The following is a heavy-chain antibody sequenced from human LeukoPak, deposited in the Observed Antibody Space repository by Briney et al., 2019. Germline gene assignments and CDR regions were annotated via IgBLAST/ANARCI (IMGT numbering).Heavy chain of an antibody. CDR1: GFTVSSNY. Sequence: PGGSLRLSCAASGFTVSSNYMSWVHQAPGKGLEWVSVIYSGGSTSYADSVKGRFTISRDTPKNTLYLQMNSLRVEDTAVYYCASWPVGWYGEDSWGQGTLVTVSS. J-gene: IGHJ4*02. V-gene: IGHV3-53*01. CDR2: IYSGGST. D-gene: IGHD6-19*01. CDR3: ASWPVGWYGEDS.